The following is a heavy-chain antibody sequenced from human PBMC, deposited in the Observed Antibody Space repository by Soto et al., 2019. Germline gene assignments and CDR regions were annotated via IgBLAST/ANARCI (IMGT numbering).Heavy chain of an antibody. CDR1: GFTFSSYW. J-gene: IGHJ1*01. CDR3: ARVRGSSGWYLQH. V-gene: IGHV3-7*03. CDR2: IKQDGSEK. Sequence: QPGGSLRLSCAASGFTFSSYWMSWVRQAPGKGLEWVANIKQDGSEKYYVDSVKGRFTISRDNAKNSLYLQMNSLRAEDTAVYYCARVRGSSGWYLQHWGQGTLVTVSS. D-gene: IGHD6-19*01.